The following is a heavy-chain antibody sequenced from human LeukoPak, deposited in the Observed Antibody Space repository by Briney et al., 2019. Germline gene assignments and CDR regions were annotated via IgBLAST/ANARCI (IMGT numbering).Heavy chain of an antibody. CDR1: GGSFSGYY. CDR2: INHSGST. V-gene: IGHV4-34*01. CDR3: ARPGSYNWFDP. J-gene: IGHJ5*02. D-gene: IGHD3-10*01. Sequence: PSETLSLTCAVYGGSFSGYYWSWIRQPPGKGLEWIGEINHSGSTNYNPSLKSRVTISVDTSKNQFSLKLSSVTAADTAVYYCARPGSYNWFDPWGQGTLVTVSS.